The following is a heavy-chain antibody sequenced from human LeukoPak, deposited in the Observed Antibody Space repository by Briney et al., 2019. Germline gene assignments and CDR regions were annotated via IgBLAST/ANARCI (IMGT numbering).Heavy chain of an antibody. D-gene: IGHD3-22*01. CDR2: IIPIFGTA. Sequence: SVKVSCKASGGTFSSDAISWVRQAPGQGLEWMGGIIPIFGTANYAQKFQGRVTITTDESTSTAYMELSSLRSEDTAVYYCARAYYYDSSGYSPFDPWGQGTLVTASS. J-gene: IGHJ5*02. CDR1: GGTFSSDA. CDR3: ARAYYYDSSGYSPFDP. V-gene: IGHV1-69*05.